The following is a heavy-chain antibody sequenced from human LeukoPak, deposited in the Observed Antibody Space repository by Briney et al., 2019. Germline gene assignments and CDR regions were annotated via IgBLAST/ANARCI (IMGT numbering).Heavy chain of an antibody. CDR3: ARLGGIVGATTYDY. Sequence: TSETLSLTCTVSGGSLSSYYWSWIRQPPGKGLECIGYIYYSGSTYYNPSLKSRVTISVDTSKNQFSLKLSSVTAADTAVYYCARLGGIVGATTYDYWGQGTLVTVSS. CDR2: IYYSGST. J-gene: IGHJ4*02. CDR1: GGSLSSYY. V-gene: IGHV4-59*08. D-gene: IGHD1-26*01.